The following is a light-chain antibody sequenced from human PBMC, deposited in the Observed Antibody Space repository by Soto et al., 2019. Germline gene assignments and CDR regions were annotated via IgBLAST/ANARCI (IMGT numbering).Light chain of an antibody. CDR1: RMLVYSDGSTS. J-gene: IGKJ1*01. Sequence: DDGISHSLPLLRVTLLEPASFSCRSGRMLVYSDGSTSLKWFQQRPGQSPRRLIFEVSNRDSGVPDRFCGSASGTDFTLKISRVEAEDVGVYYCMQGTHWPHTFGQGTKVDIK. V-gene: IGKV2-30*01. CDR2: EVS. CDR3: MQGTHWPHT.